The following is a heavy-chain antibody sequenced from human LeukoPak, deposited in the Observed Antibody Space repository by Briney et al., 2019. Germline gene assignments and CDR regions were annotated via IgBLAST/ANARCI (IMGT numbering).Heavy chain of an antibody. CDR3: ARDNYDFWSGYQGGVSFDY. CDR2: IKQDGSEK. J-gene: IGHJ4*02. V-gene: IGHV3-7*01. Sequence: PGGSLRLSCAASGFTFSSYWMSWVRQAPGKGLEWVAKIKQDGSEKYYVDSVKGRFTISRDNAKNSLYLQMNSLRAEDTAVYYCARDNYDFWSGYQGGVSFDYWGQGTLVTVSS. D-gene: IGHD3-3*01. CDR1: GFTFSSYW.